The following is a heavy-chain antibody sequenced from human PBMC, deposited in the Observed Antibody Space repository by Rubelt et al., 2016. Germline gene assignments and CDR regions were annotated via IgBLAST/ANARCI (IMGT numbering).Heavy chain of an antibody. CDR3: AKGRAQSNGWYEGYVHY. CDR2: IQYTGSA. J-gene: IGHJ1*01. V-gene: IGHV4-39*02. CDR1: GDSIGSNHDF. Sequence: QLQMQESGPGLVKPSETLSLTCTVSGDSIGSNHDFWAWIRQPPGKELEWLASIQYTGSAYYNPSLKSRVTISVDRSKNQFSLRMTPVTAADTAVYYCAKGRAQSNGWYEGYVHYWGKGTQVIVSS. D-gene: IGHD6-19*01.